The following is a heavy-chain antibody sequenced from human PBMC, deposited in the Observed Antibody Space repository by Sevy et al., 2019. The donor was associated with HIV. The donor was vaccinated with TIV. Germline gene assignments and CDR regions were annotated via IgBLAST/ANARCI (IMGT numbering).Heavy chain of an antibody. CDR1: GFSFSDYN. Sequence: GGSLRLSCEASGFSFSDYNMDWVRQAPGKGLEWIGRIKNKPDGGTTDYAAPGKGRFTISRDDSKNTLYLQMNSLKTEDTAVYYCCTEGNVLLAEGWGHWFDPWGQGTLVTVSS. J-gene: IGHJ5*02. CDR2: IKNKPDGGTT. D-gene: IGHD2-8*01. V-gene: IGHV3-15*01. CDR3: CTEGNVLLAEGWGHWFDP.